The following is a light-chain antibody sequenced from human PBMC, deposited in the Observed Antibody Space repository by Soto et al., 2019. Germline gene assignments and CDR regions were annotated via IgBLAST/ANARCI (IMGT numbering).Light chain of an antibody. Sequence: QAASVSGSPGQSITISCTGTSSDVGGYNYVSWYQQHPGKPPKLMIYDVSNRPSGVSNRFSGSKSGNTASLTISGLQAEDEADYYCSSYTSSSTLVFGGGTKLTVL. V-gene: IGLV2-14*01. CDR1: SSDVGGYNY. J-gene: IGLJ2*01. CDR2: DVS. CDR3: SSYTSSSTLV.